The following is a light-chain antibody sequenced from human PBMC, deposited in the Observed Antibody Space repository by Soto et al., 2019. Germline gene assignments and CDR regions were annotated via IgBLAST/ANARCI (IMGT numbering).Light chain of an antibody. J-gene: IGKJ1*01. V-gene: IGKV4-1*01. CDR1: QSVLYSPNNNNY. Sequence: DIVMTQSPDSLAVSLGERATINCKSSQSVLYSPNNNNYLAWFQQKPGQPPKLLIYWASTRDSGVPDRFSGSGSGTEFTLTISSLQAEDVAVYYCQQYYGTPWTFGQGTKVEIK. CDR3: QQYYGTPWT. CDR2: WAS.